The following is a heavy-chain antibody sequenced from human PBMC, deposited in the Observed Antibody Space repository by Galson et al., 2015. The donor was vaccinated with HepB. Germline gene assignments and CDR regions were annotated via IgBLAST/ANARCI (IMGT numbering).Heavy chain of an antibody. D-gene: IGHD6-13*01. V-gene: IGHV5-51*01. Sequence: QSGAEVKKPGESLKISCKGSGYSFTSYWIGWVRQMPGKGLEWMGIIHPGDSETRYSPSFQGQVTISADKSISTAYLQWSSLKASDTAIYYCARHLDISSWRSYYYYGMGVWGQGTTVTVSS. CDR1: GYSFTSYW. CDR3: ARHLDISSWRSYYYYGMGV. J-gene: IGHJ6*02. CDR2: IHPGDSET.